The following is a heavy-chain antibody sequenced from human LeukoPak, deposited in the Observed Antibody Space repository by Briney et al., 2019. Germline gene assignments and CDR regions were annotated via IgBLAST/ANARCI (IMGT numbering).Heavy chain of an antibody. Sequence: PGGSLRLSCAASGFTFDDYGMSWVRQAPGKGLEWVSGINWNGGSTGYADSVMGRFTISRDNAKNSLYLQMNSLRAEDTALYHCARFAVAGTLGPFDYWGQGTLVTVSS. CDR3: ARFAVAGTLGPFDY. V-gene: IGHV3-20*01. CDR1: GFTFDDYG. CDR2: INWNGGST. J-gene: IGHJ4*02. D-gene: IGHD6-19*01.